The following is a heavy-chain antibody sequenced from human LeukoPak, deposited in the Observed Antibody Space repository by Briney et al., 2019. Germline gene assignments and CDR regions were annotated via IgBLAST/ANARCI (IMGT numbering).Heavy chain of an antibody. CDR3: ARDNSANFDY. D-gene: IGHD2-21*01. CDR2: ISGSGGST. V-gene: IGHV3-23*01. Sequence: GGSLRLSCTVSGFSFSSYAMSWVRQAPGKGLEWVSAISGSGGSTYYADSVKGRFTISRDNSKNTLYLQMNSLRAEDTAVYYCARDNSANFDYWGQGTLVTVSS. J-gene: IGHJ4*02. CDR1: GFSFSSYA.